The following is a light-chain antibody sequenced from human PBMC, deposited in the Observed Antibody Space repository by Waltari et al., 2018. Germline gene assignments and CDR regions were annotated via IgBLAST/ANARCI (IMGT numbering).Light chain of an antibody. CDR2: DVV. CDR3: CSYAGAYTFV. CDR1: INDVGVDDY. Sequence: QSALTQPHSVSASPGQSVTIPCSGSINDVGVDDYVSWYQPLPGKAPKLILYDVVKRPSGVPSRFSGSKYGTTASLTISGLQTDDEATYYCCSYAGAYTFVFGGGTKLTVL. V-gene: IGLV2-11*01. J-gene: IGLJ3*02.